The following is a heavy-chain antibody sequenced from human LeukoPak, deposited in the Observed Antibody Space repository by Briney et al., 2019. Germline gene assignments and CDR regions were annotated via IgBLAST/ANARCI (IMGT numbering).Heavy chain of an antibody. CDR2: ISYTGST. V-gene: IGHV4-59*11. CDR3: ARDQTTVTKGFDV. J-gene: IGHJ3*01. CDR1: DDSFSSHY. D-gene: IGHD4-17*01. Sequence: SETLSLTCSVSDDSFSSHYWTWIRQPPGKGLEWIGYISYTGSTNYNPSLKSRVTISVDTSKNQFSLKLSSVTAADTAVYYCARDQTTVTKGFDVWGLGTLVTVSS.